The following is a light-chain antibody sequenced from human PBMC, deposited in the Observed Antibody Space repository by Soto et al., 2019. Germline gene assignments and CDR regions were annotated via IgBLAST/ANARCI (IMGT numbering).Light chain of an antibody. CDR1: SSDVGSSDL. CDR3: CSYSGSITWV. CDR2: EAS. Sequence: QSVLTQPASVSGSPGQSITIPCTGISSDVGSSDLVSWYQQHPGRAPKLMIYEASKPPSGVSNRFSGSKSGNTASLTISGLQAEDEADYYCCSYSGSITWVFGGGTKVTVL. J-gene: IGLJ3*02. V-gene: IGLV2-23*01.